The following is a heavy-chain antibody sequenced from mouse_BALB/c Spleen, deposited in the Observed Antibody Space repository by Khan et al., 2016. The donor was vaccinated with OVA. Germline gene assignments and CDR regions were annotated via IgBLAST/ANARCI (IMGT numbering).Heavy chain of an antibody. Sequence: VQLQESGPSLVKPSQTLSLTCSVTGDSITTGYWNWIRKFPGNKLEYMGYIIYTGYTYYNPSLKSRISITRHTSNNQYYLQLNSVTDEDTATYYCAXSSYRYAFVYWGQGTLVTVSA. CDR1: GDSITTGY. V-gene: IGHV3-8*02. CDR3: AXSSYRYAFVY. D-gene: IGHD2-14*01. J-gene: IGHJ3*01. CDR2: IIYTGYT.